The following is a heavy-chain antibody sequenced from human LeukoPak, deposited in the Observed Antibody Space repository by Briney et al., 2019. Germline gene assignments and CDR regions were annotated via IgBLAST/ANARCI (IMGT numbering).Heavy chain of an antibody. CDR2: IYYSGST. V-gene: IGHV4-39*01. CDR1: GGSISSSSYY. J-gene: IGHJ4*02. Sequence: SETLSLTCTVSGGSISSSSYYWGWIRQPPGKGLEWIGSIYYSGSTYYNPSLKSRVTISVDTSKNQFSLKLSSVAAADTAVYYCARRSELYYDSSGPYYFDYWGQGTLVTVSS. CDR3: ARRSELYYDSSGPYYFDY. D-gene: IGHD3-22*01.